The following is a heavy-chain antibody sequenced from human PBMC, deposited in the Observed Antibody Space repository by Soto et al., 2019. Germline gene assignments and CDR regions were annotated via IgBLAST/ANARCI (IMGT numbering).Heavy chain of an antibody. J-gene: IGHJ4*02. Sequence: EVQLVESGGGLVKPGGSLRLSCAASGFTFSSYSMNWVRQAPGKGLEWVSSISSSSSYIYYADSVKGRFTISRDNAKNSLYLQMNSLRAEDTAVYYCARQYAPHCSGGSCYYDYWGQGTLVTVSS. CDR3: ARQYAPHCSGGSCYYDY. V-gene: IGHV3-21*01. CDR1: GFTFSSYS. D-gene: IGHD2-15*01. CDR2: ISSSSSYI.